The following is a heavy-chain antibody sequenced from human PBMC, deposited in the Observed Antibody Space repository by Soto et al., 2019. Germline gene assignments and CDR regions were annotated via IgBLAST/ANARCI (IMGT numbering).Heavy chain of an antibody. J-gene: IGHJ5*01. D-gene: IGHD3-22*01. Sequence: QVQLQESGPGLVKPSQTLSLTCTVSGGSISSGGYHWSWIRQYPGKGLEWIGHIYYDRSTYYNPSLKSRVTISADTSKNQFSRNLSSVTVADAAVYYSARVRITMIRYWFDSWGQGTLVTVSS. CDR3: ARVRITMIRYWFDS. CDR1: GGSISSGGYH. CDR2: IYYDRST. V-gene: IGHV4-31*03.